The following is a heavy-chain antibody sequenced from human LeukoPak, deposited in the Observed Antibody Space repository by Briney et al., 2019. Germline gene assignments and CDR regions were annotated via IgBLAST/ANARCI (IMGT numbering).Heavy chain of an antibody. V-gene: IGHV3-48*03. D-gene: IGHD5-12*01. CDR2: ISSSGSTI. CDR3: ARERGYSGYDYFLDSPSDY. Sequence: GGSLRLSCAASGFTFSSYEMNWVRQAPGKGLEWVSYISSSGSTIYNADSVKGRFTIPRDNAKNSLYLQMNSLRAEDTAVYYCARERGYSGYDYFLDSPSDYWGQGTLVTVSS. CDR1: GFTFSSYE. J-gene: IGHJ4*02.